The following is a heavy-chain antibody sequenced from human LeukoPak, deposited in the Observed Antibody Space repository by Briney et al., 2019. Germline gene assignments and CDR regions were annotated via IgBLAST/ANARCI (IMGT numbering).Heavy chain of an antibody. CDR1: GYIFTSYY. Sequence: ASVKVSCKASGYIFTSYYMHWVRQAPGQGLEWMGFINPSGGTRSYAQNFQGRVTMTWDTSTSAVYMELSSLRSEDTAVYYCARESPGVCYFDYWGQGTLVTVSS. D-gene: IGHD2-8*01. CDR2: INPSGGTR. V-gene: IGHV1-46*01. CDR3: ARESPGVCYFDY. J-gene: IGHJ4*02.